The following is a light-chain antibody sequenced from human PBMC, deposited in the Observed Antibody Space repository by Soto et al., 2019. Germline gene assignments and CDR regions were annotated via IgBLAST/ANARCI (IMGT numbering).Light chain of an antibody. Sequence: EIVMTQSPVTLSVSPGERATLSCRASQSVRSTYLAWYQQKPGQAPRLLIYGASSRATGIPDRFSGSGSGTDFTLTISRLEPEDFAVYYCQQYGSSPTWTFGQGTKVDIK. CDR3: QQYGSSPTWT. CDR2: GAS. J-gene: IGKJ1*01. V-gene: IGKV3-20*01. CDR1: QSVRSTY.